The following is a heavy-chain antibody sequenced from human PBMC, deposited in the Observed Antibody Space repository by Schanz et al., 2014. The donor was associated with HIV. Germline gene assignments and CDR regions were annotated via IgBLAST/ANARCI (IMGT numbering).Heavy chain of an antibody. CDR2: ISASGSS. CDR3: ASSITISGVVYAMDV. V-gene: IGHV4-4*07. J-gene: IGHJ6*02. D-gene: IGHD3-3*01. Sequence: QVQLQESGPGLVKPSETLSHTCTVSGGSISGHYWSWIRQPAGKGLEWIGRISASGSSNYNPSLKSRLAMSIDTSKKKFSLTLSSVTAADTAVYYCASSITISGVVYAMDVWGQGTTVTVSS. CDR1: GGSISGHY.